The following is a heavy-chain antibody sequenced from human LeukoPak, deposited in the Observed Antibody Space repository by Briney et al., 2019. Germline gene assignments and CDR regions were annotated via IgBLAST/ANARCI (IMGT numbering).Heavy chain of an antibody. D-gene: IGHD1-1*01. CDR2: ISSSGSTI. J-gene: IGHJ4*02. CDR3: ASTEPRERFFDY. Sequence: TGGSLRLSCAASGFTFSSYEMNWVRQTPGKGLEWVSYISSSGSTIYYADSVKGRFTISRDNSKNTLYLQMNSLRAEDTAVYYCASTEPRERFFDYWGQGTLVTVSS. V-gene: IGHV3-48*03. CDR1: GFTFSSYE.